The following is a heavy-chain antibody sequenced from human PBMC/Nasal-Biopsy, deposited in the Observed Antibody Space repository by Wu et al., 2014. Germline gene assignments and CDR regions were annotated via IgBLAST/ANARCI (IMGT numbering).Heavy chain of an antibody. CDR2: ISYSGTT. CDR3: ARLNGAPGWADV. J-gene: IGHJ6*02. D-gene: IGHD2-8*01. V-gene: IGHV4-61*01. CDR1: GGSVSSISYF. Sequence: TLSLTCTVAGGSVSSISYFWTWIRQPPGKGLEWIGYISYSGTTTYNPSLKSRVTISIDTSSNQFSLRLGSVTAADTGFYYCARLNGAPGWADVWGQGTTVTVS.